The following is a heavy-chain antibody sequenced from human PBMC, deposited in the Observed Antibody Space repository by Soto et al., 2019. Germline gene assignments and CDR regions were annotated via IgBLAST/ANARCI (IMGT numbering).Heavy chain of an antibody. CDR2: ISYDGSNK. CDR1: GFTFSSYG. Sequence: VGSLRLSCAASGFTFSSYGMHWVRQAPGKGLEWVAVISYDGSNKYYADSVKGRFTISRDNAKKSLYLQMDYLRPEDTAFYFCAKDADRLGELWGYFQNWGQGTLVTVSS. D-gene: IGHD3-16*01. J-gene: IGHJ1*01. CDR3: AKDADRLGELWGYFQN. V-gene: IGHV3-30*18.